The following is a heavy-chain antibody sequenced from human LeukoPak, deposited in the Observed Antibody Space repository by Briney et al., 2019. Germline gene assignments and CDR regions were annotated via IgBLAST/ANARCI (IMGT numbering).Heavy chain of an antibody. J-gene: IGHJ4*02. CDR3: ASRSLYGDPREY. V-gene: IGHV4-4*02. D-gene: IGHD4-17*01. CDR1: GGSISSSNW. CDR2: IYHSGST. Sequence: SGTLSLTCAVSGGSISSSNWWSWVRQPPGKGLEWIGEIYHSGSTNYNPSLKSRVTISVDTSKNQFSLKLSSVTAADTAVYYCASRSLYGDPREYWGQGTLVTVSS.